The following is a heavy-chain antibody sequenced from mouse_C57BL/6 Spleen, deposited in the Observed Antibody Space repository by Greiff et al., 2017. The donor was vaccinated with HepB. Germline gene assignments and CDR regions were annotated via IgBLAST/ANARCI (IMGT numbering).Heavy chain of an antibody. J-gene: IGHJ4*01. V-gene: IGHV14-2*01. Sequence: EVQLQQSGAELVKPGASVKLSCTASGFNIKDYYMHWVKQRTEQGLEWIGRIDPEDGETKYAPKFKGKATITEDTSSNTAYLQLRSLTSEDTAVYYCARRCGYDYDDGYAMDYWGQGTSVTVSS. D-gene: IGHD2-4*01. CDR3: ARRCGYDYDDGYAMDY. CDR2: IDPEDGET. CDR1: GFNIKDYY.